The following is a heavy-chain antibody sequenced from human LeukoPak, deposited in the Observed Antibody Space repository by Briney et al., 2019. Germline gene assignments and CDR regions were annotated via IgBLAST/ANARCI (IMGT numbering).Heavy chain of an antibody. CDR3: AKVRGNVGSSYFPDY. D-gene: IGHD3-22*01. Sequence: GGSLRLSCAVSGFTFSTYGMHWVRQAPGKGLEWVAVILYDGSNRQYADSVKGRFTISRDNSKNTLYLQMNSLRVGDTAVYYCAKVRGNVGSSYFPDYWGQGTLVTVTS. J-gene: IGHJ4*02. CDR1: GFTFSTYG. V-gene: IGHV3-30*18. CDR2: ILYDGSNR.